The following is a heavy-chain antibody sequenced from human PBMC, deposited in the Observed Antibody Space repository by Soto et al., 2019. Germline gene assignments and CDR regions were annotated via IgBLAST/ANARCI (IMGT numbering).Heavy chain of an antibody. V-gene: IGHV4-61*08. D-gene: IGHD6-19*01. CDR2: IYSSGSA. J-gene: IGHJ6*02. Sequence: SETLSLTCTVSGDSVSSGGYCWSWIRQGPGKGLEWIGYIYSSGSANYNPSLKSRVTISRDTSKNQISLKVASVTAAETAGYYCARGFSSVSMDAWGQGTTVTVSS. CDR3: ARGFSSVSMDA. CDR1: GDSVSSGGYC.